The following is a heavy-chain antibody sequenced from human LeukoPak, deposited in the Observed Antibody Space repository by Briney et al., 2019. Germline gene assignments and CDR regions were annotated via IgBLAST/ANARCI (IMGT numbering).Heavy chain of an antibody. J-gene: IGHJ4*02. D-gene: IGHD6-13*01. CDR3: ARVTAAEKYYFDY. V-gene: IGHV4-59*12. CDR2: IYYSGST. CDR1: GGSISSYY. Sequence: SETLSLTCNVSGGSISSYYWSWIRQPPGKGLEWIGYIYYSGSTNYNPSLKSRVTISVDTSKNQFSLKLSSVTAADTAVYYCARVTAAEKYYFDYWGQGTLVTVSS.